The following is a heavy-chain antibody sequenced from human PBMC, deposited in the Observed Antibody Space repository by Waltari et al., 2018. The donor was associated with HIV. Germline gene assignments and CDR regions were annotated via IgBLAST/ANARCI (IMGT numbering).Heavy chain of an antibody. CDR2: ISDSGGTT. CDR1: GFTFSSYA. D-gene: IGHD6-13*01. Sequence: EVQLLESGGGLVQPGGSLRLSCAASGFTFSSYAMYWVRQAPGKGLEWVSAISDSGGTTFFADSVKGRFTISRDNSKNTLYLHMNSLRAEDTALYYCAKDSPYTSNWGDFDYWGQGTLVTVSS. CDR3: AKDSPYTSNWGDFDY. J-gene: IGHJ4*02. V-gene: IGHV3-23*01.